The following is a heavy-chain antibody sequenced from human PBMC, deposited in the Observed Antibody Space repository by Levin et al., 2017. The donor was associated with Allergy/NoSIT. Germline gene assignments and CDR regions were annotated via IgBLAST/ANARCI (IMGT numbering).Heavy chain of an antibody. D-gene: IGHD3-9*01. CDR3: ARGVLRYFDWLALAVDY. CDR1: GFTFSSYA. Sequence: GGSLRLSCAASGFTFSSYAMHWVRQAPGKGLEWVAVISYDGSNKYYADSVKGRFTISRDNSKNTLYLQMNSLRAEDTAVYYCARGVLRYFDWLALAVDYWGQGTLVTVSS. V-gene: IGHV3-30-3*01. J-gene: IGHJ4*02. CDR2: ISYDGSNK.